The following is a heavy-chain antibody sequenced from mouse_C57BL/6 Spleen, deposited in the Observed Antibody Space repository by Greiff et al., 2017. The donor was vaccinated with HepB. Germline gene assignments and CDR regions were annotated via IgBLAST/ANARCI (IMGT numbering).Heavy chain of an antibody. Sequence: VQLVESGPELVKPGASVKLSCKASGYTFTSYDINWVKQRPGQGLEWIGWIYPRDGSTKYNEKFKGKATLTVDTSSSTAYMELHSLTSEDSAVYFCARWGGTNYFDYWGQGTTLTVSS. CDR1: GYTFTSYD. V-gene: IGHV1-85*01. J-gene: IGHJ2*01. CDR3: ARWGGTNYFDY. D-gene: IGHD4-1*01. CDR2: IYPRDGST.